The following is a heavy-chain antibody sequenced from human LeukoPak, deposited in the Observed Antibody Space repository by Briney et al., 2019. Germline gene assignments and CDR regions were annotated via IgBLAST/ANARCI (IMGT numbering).Heavy chain of an antibody. D-gene: IGHD3-3*01. CDR2: ISGSGGST. CDR3: ASSTIFGVVILPSLGHMDV. V-gene: IGHV3-23*01. Sequence: PGGSLRLSCAASGFTSGNYAMNWVRQAPGKGLEWVSAISGSGGSTYYADSVKGRFTISRDNSKNTLYLQMNSLRAEDTAVYYCASSTIFGVVILPSLGHMDVWGKGTTVTVSS. J-gene: IGHJ6*03. CDR1: GFTSGNYA.